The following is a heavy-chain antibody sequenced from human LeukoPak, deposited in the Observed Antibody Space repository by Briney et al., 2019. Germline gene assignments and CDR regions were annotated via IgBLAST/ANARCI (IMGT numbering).Heavy chain of an antibody. CDR3: ARVNGGYYGSGNWFDP. D-gene: IGHD3-10*01. Sequence: GGSLRLSCAASGFIFRSYSMNWVRQAPGKGLEWVSSISSSSSYIYYADSVKGRFTISRDNAKNSLYLQMNSLRAEDTAVYYCARVNGGYYGSGNWFDPWGQGTLVTVSS. V-gene: IGHV3-21*01. CDR2: ISSSSSYI. CDR1: GFIFRSYS. J-gene: IGHJ5*02.